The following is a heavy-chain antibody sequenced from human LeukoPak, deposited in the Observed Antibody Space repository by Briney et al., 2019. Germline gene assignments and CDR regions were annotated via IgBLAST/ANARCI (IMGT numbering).Heavy chain of an antibody. CDR2: MYYSGST. V-gene: IGHV4-39*01. D-gene: IGHD2-15*01. CDR1: GGSISSSSDY. J-gene: IGHJ4*02. CDR3: ARQTLDCSGGSCYGYFDY. Sequence: PSETLSLTCTVSGGSISSSSDYWGWIRQPPGKGLEGIGSMYYSGSTYYQPALKSRVTISVDTSKNQFPLKLSSVTAANTAVYYCARQTLDCSGGSCYGYFDYWGQGTLVTVSS.